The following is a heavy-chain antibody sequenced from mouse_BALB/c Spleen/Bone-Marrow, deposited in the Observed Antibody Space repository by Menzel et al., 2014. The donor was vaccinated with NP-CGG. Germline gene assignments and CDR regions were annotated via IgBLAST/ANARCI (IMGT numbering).Heavy chain of an antibody. CDR3: ARSRDYYDNSSFAY. CDR1: GYVFTDFL. CDR2: INPGSGGT. Sequence: VQLQQSGAELVRPGTSLKVSCQASGYVFTDFLLEWVKRRPGQGLEWVGVINPGSGGTNYNEKFKDKATLTADRSSSTAYMQLSSLTSDDSAVYFCARSRDYYDNSSFAYWGQGTLVTVSA. J-gene: IGHJ3*01. D-gene: IGHD1-1*01. V-gene: IGHV1-54*03.